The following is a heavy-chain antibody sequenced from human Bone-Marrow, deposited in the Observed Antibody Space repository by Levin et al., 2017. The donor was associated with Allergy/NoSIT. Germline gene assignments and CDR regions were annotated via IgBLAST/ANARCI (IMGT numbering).Heavy chain of an antibody. V-gene: IGHV1-18*04. Sequence: ASVKVSCKTSGYSFTKYTIKWVRQAPGQGLEWLGWINTKTAYTDYAQSLRGRVTMTADASTSTAYMELRSLRSDDTAVYYCARVRATSSDSYDTSGPWGQGTLITVSS. D-gene: IGHD3-22*01. CDR3: ARVRATSSDSYDTSGP. J-gene: IGHJ5*02. CDR2: INTKTAYT. CDR1: GYSFTKYT.